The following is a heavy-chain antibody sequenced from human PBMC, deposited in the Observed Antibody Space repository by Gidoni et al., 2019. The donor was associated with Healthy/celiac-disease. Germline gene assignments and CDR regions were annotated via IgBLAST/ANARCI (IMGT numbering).Heavy chain of an antibody. V-gene: IGHV3-23*01. J-gene: IGHJ4*02. Sequence: EVQLLESGGGLVQPGGSMRLSCAASGFPFSSYAMSWVRQAPGKGLEWVSAISGSGGSTYYADSVKGRFTISRDNSKNTLYLQMNSLRAEDTAVYYCAKWYSKDASALYWGQGTLVTVSS. CDR3: AKWYSKDASALY. D-gene: IGHD6-13*01. CDR1: GFPFSSYA. CDR2: ISGSGGST.